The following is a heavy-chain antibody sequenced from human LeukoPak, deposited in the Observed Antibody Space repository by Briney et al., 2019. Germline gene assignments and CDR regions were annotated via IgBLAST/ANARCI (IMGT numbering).Heavy chain of an antibody. CDR1: GYTFTGYY. V-gene: IGHV1-2*02. J-gene: IGHJ1*01. CDR3: ATETATRSEYFQH. CDR2: INPNSGGT. D-gene: IGHD5-24*01. Sequence: ASVKVSCKASGYTFTGYYMHWVRQAPGQGLEWMGWINPNSGGTNYAQKFQGRVTMTRDTSISTAYMELSRLRSDDTAVYYCATETATRSEYFQHWGQGTLVTVSS.